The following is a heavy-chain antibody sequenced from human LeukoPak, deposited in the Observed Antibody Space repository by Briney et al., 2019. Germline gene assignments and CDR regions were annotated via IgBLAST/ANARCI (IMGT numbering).Heavy chain of an antibody. CDR2: ISAYNGNT. CDR1: GYTFTSYG. Sequence: ASVKVSCKASGYTFTSYGISWVRQAPGQGLEWMGWISAYNGNTKYAQKLQGRVTMTTDTSTSTAYMELRSLRSDDTAVYYCARDSKSWEYRGYFDYWGQGTLVTVSS. D-gene: IGHD2/OR15-2a*01. CDR3: ARDSKSWEYRGYFDY. V-gene: IGHV1-18*01. J-gene: IGHJ4*02.